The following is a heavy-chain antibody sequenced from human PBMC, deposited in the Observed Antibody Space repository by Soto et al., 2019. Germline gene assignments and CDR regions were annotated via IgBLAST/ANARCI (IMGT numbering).Heavy chain of an antibody. CDR2: IIPIFGTA. CDR1: GGTFSSYA. CDR3: AREESSGWYFLFDY. J-gene: IGHJ4*02. Sequence: SVKVSCKASGGTFSSYAISWARQAPGQGLEWMGGIIPIFGTANYAQKFQGRVTITADKSTSTAYMELSSLRSEDTAVYYCAREESSGWYFLFDYWGQGTLVTVYS. D-gene: IGHD6-19*01. V-gene: IGHV1-69*06.